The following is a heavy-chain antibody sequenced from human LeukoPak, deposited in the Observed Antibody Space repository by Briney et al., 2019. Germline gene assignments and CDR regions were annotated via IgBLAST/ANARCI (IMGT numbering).Heavy chain of an antibody. J-gene: IGHJ4*02. Sequence: GALRLSCTVSGFTVISNSMSWVRQAPGKGLEWVSFIYSGGTTLYSDSVKGRFTISRDNSKNTLYLQMYSLRAEDTAVYYCARRAGAYSHPYDYWGQGTLVTVSS. CDR1: GFTVISNS. CDR3: ARRAGAYSHPYDY. D-gene: IGHD4/OR15-4a*01. V-gene: IGHV3-53*01. CDR2: IYSGGTT.